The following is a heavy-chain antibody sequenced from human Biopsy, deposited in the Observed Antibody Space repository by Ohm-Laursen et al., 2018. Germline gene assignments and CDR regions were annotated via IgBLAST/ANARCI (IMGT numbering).Heavy chain of an antibody. CDR1: GGSISSSTFY. CDR2: VDYSGSG. D-gene: IGHD3-22*01. Sequence: TLSLTCTVSGGSISSSTFYWGWIRQPPGKGLEWIGSVDYSGSGHYNPSLESRITISVDTSKNQFSLRLSSVTAADTAVYYCARSPPPYYYDNSGYYWVNWGQGTPVTVSS. CDR3: ARSPPPYYYDNSGYYWVN. V-gene: IGHV4-39*01. J-gene: IGHJ4*02.